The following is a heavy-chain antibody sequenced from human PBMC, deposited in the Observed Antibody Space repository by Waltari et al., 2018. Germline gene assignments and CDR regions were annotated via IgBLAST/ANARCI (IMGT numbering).Heavy chain of an antibody. CDR2: MNPNSGNT. CDR1: GYTFTSYD. Sequence: QVQLVQSGAEVKKPGASVKVSCKAYGYTFTSYDINWVRQATGQGLEWMGWMNPNSGNTGYAQKFQGRVTMTRNTSISTAYMELSSLRSEDTAVYYCARPHDYDFWSGYYLNYWGQGTLVTVSS. D-gene: IGHD3-3*01. CDR3: ARPHDYDFWSGYYLNY. V-gene: IGHV1-8*01. J-gene: IGHJ4*02.